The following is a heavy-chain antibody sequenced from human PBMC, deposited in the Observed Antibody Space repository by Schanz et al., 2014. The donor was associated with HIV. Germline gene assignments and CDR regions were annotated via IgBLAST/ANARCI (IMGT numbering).Heavy chain of an antibody. CDR2: IWYDGSNK. V-gene: IGHV3-33*08. CDR3: ASTVYPYSSSSDYYYGMDV. J-gene: IGHJ6*02. D-gene: IGHD6-6*01. Sequence: VQLVESGGGLVQPGGSLRLSCAASGFTFSSIYMSWVRQAPGRGLEWVAVIWYDGSNKYYADSVKGRFTISRDNSKNTLYLQMSSLRAEDTAVYYCASTVYPYSSSSDYYYGMDVWGQGTTVTVSS. CDR1: GFTFSSIY.